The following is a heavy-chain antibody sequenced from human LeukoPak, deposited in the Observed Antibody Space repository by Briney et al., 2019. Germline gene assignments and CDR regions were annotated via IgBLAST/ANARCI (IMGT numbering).Heavy chain of an antibody. J-gene: IGHJ4*02. V-gene: IGHV4-59*01. Sequence: PSETLSLTCTVSGGSISSYYWSWIRQPPGKGLEWIGYIYYSGSTNYNPSLKSRVTISVDTSKNQFSLKLSSVTAADTAVYYCARTISLRWLQLGGYYFDYWGQGTLVTVSS. CDR3: ARTISLRWLQLGGYYFDY. CDR2: IYYSGST. D-gene: IGHD5-24*01. CDR1: GGSISSYY.